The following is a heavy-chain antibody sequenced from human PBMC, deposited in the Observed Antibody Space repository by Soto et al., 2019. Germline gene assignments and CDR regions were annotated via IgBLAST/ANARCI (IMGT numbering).Heavy chain of an antibody. CDR1: GGTFSSYA. CDR3: ARGPRYSGYDYGVPSYYFDY. J-gene: IGHJ4*02. Sequence: SVKVSCKASGGTFSSYAISWVRQAPGQGLEWMGGIIPIFGTANYAQKFQGRVTITADESTSTAYMELSSLRSEDTAVYYCARGPRYSGYDYGVPSYYFDYWGQGTLVTVSS. CDR2: IIPIFGTA. D-gene: IGHD5-12*01. V-gene: IGHV1-69*13.